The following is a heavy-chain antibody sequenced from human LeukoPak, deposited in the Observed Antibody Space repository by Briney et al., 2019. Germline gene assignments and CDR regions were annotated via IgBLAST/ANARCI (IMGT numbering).Heavy chain of an antibody. V-gene: IGHV3-7*01. Sequence: GGSLRLSCAASGFTFSSYWMSWVRQAPGKGLEWVANIKQDGSEKYYVDSVKGRFTISRDNAKNSLYLQMNSLRAEDTAVYYCARDLKSYYYYGMDVWGQGTTVTVSS. CDR1: GFTFSSYW. CDR2: IKQDGSEK. J-gene: IGHJ6*02. CDR3: ARDLKSYYYYGMDV.